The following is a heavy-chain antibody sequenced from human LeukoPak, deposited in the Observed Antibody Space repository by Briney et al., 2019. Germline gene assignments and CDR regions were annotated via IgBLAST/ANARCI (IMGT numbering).Heavy chain of an antibody. V-gene: IGHV3-30*03. CDR3: ARDRDAGYNSGWNPFDY. Sequence: GGSLRLSCAASGFTFRSYGMHWVRRAPGKGLEWVAVVSYDDSGKYYADSVKGRFTISRDNSNNVVYLQMNSLRPEDTAVYYCARDRDAGYNSGWNPFDYWGQGMLVTVSS. J-gene: IGHJ4*02. D-gene: IGHD6-19*01. CDR1: GFTFRSYG. CDR2: VSYDDSGK.